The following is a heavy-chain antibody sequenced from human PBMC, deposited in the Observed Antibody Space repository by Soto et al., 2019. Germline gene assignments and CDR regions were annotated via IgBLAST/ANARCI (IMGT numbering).Heavy chain of an antibody. D-gene: IGHD5-12*01. J-gene: IGHJ3*02. CDR1: GFTFSSYS. Sequence: GGSLSLSCAASGFTFSSYSMNWVRQAPGKGLEWVSYISSTTSTIYYADSVKGRFTISRDNAKNSLYLQMNSLRAEDTAVYYCARQIYSGYDTDAFDIWGQGTMVTVSS. CDR3: ARQIYSGYDTDAFDI. V-gene: IGHV3-48*01. CDR2: ISSTTSTI.